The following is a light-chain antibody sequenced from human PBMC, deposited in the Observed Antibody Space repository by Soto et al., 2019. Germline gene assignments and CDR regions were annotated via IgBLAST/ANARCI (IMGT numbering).Light chain of an antibody. Sequence: QSALTQPASVSGSPGQSITVSCTGSSSDVGAYDYVSWYHHHPGKPPPLILYEVTNRPSGVSNRFSGSKSGNTASLTISGLQAEDEADYYCNSYTRSTKYVFGTGTKVTVL. CDR1: SSDVGAYDY. V-gene: IGLV2-14*01. CDR2: EVT. J-gene: IGLJ1*01. CDR3: NSYTRSTKYV.